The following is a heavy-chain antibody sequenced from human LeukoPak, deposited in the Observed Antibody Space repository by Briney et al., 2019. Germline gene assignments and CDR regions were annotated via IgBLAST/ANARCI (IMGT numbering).Heavy chain of an antibody. CDR1: GFALTSYA. Sequence: GGSLRLSCAASGFALTSYAMSWVRQAPGQGLEWVSSISISGVSTYYADSVKGRFSISRDNSKDTLSLQMNSLRAEDTAVYYCAKEYSQFESTSPLDPWGQGTLVTVSS. D-gene: IGHD5-24*01. V-gene: IGHV3-23*01. J-gene: IGHJ5*02. CDR3: AKEYSQFESTSPLDP. CDR2: ISISGVST.